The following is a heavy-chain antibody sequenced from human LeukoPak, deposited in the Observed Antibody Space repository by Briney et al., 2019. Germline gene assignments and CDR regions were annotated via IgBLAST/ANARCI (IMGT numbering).Heavy chain of an antibody. Sequence: PSETVSLTRAVYGGFFSGYYWSWIRQPPGNGLEWIGEINHSGSTNYNPSLKSRVTISVDTSKKQLSLRRSAVTVADTEVYYCASPPDIAADWGQGSLVTVSS. V-gene: IGHV4-34*01. CDR1: GGFFSGYY. D-gene: IGHD6-13*01. J-gene: IGHJ4*02. CDR3: ASPPDIAAD. CDR2: INHSGST.